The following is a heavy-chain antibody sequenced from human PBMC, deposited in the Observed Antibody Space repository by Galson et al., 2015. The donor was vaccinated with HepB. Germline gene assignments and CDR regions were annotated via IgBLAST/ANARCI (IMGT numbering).Heavy chain of an antibody. V-gene: IGHV3-15*07. D-gene: IGHD2-2*01. CDR2: IKSKTDGGTT. CDR3: TTGLRCSSTSCYRWMIDAFDI. J-gene: IGHJ3*02. CDR1: GFTFSNAW. Sequence: SLRLSCAASGFTFSNAWMNWVRQAPGKGLEWVGRIKSKTDGGTTDYAAPVKGRFTISRDDSKNTLYLQMNSLKTEDTAVYYCTTGLRCSSTSCYRWMIDAFDIWGQGTMVTVSS.